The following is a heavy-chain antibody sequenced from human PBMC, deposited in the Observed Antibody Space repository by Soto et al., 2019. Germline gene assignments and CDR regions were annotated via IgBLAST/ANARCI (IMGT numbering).Heavy chain of an antibody. D-gene: IGHD2-2*01. V-gene: IGHV1-69*02. CDR3: SIGSWSAETFDV. CDR2: IIPMLPVT. J-gene: IGHJ3*01. Sequence: QVDLIQSGAEVKKPGSSVKVSCKAAGGTFNTYTLFWVRQAPGDGLEWMGRIIPMLPVTNSAQKFQGRLTLTAHKSTGTAFMELTSLTSDDTAVYYCSIGSWSAETFDVWGQGTMVTVSS. CDR1: GGTFNTYT.